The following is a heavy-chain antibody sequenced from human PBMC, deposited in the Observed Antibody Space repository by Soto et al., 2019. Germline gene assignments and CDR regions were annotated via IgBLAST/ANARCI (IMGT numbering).Heavy chain of an antibody. J-gene: IGHJ5*02. V-gene: IGHV1-46*01. Sequence: ASVKVSCKASGYTFTSYYMHWVRQAPGQGLEWMGIINPSGGSTSYAQKFQGRVTINPDTSKNQFSLQLNSVTPEDTAVYYCARDRPYSSGWRVNNWFDPWGQGTLVTVSS. CDR1: GYTFTSYY. CDR3: ARDRPYSSGWRVNNWFDP. D-gene: IGHD6-19*01. CDR2: INPSGGST.